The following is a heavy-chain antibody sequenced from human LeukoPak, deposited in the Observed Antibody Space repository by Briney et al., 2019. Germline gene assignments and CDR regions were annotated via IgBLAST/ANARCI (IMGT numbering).Heavy chain of an antibody. CDR2: INHSGST. CDR1: GGSFSGYY. V-gene: IGHV4-34*01. Sequence: PSETPSLTCAVYGGSFSGYYWSWIRQPPGKGLEWIGEINHSGSTNYNPSLKSRVTISVDTSKNQFSLKLSSVTAADTAVYYCARIGRLGYCSSTSCYNKLYYYGMDVWGQGTTVTVSS. J-gene: IGHJ6*02. D-gene: IGHD2-2*02. CDR3: ARIGRLGYCSSTSCYNKLYYYGMDV.